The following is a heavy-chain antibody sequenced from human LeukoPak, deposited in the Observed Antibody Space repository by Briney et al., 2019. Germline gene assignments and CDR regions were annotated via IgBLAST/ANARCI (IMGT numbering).Heavy chain of an antibody. J-gene: IGHJ1*01. V-gene: IGHV4-39*07. CDR1: GASINSDTSY. CDR2: IFYSGST. D-gene: IGHD3-9*01. Sequence: SETLSLTCTVSGASINSDTSYWAWIRQPPGKGLEWVGNIFYSGSTSYKPSLKSRVTISVGTSKNQFSLKLSSVTAADTAVYYCARSSLEYYDILTGFHEWGQGTLVTVSS. CDR3: ARSSLEYYDILTGFHE.